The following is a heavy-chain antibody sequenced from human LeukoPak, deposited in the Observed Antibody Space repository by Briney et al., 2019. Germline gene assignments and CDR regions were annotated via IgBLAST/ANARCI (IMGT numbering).Heavy chain of an antibody. Sequence: PGGSLRLSCSASGFTFSNYAMHWVRQAPGKGLEYVAAIRTDGGFTSYADSVKGRFTISRDNSKNALYLQMSSLRAEDTAVYYCVKDIPADMTRGGLDIWGQGTLVTVSS. D-gene: IGHD3-10*01. CDR1: GFTFSNYA. V-gene: IGHV3-64D*06. J-gene: IGHJ4*02. CDR3: VKDIPADMTRGGLDI. CDR2: IRTDGGFT.